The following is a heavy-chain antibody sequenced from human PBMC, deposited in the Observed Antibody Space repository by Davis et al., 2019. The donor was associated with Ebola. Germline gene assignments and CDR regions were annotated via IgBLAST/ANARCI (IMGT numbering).Heavy chain of an antibody. Sequence: GGSLRLSCAASGFTFSDYSMNWVRQAPGKGLEWVSSISGTSVYIYYADSVKGRFTISRDNAKNSLYLQMNSLRAEDTALYYCAKDSGSGSLRWFWYFDLWGRGTLVTVSS. D-gene: IGHD1-26*01. J-gene: IGHJ2*01. CDR2: ISGTSVYI. CDR1: GFTFSDYS. V-gene: IGHV3-21*04. CDR3: AKDSGSGSLRWFWYFDL.